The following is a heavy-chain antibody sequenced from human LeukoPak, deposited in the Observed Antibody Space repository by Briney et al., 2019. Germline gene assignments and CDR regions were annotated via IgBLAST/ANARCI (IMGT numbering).Heavy chain of an antibody. CDR1: GFTFSGYS. J-gene: IGHJ5*02. CDR2: ISSGSSTI. Sequence: GGYRRLSCAVSGFTFSGYSMNWVRQAPGKGLEWASYISSGSSTIYYADSVKGRFTISRDNAKNSLYLQMNSLRDEDTAVYYCARGISGQLVPHTWFDPWGQGTLVTLSS. CDR3: ARGISGQLVPHTWFDP. V-gene: IGHV3-48*02. D-gene: IGHD6-13*01.